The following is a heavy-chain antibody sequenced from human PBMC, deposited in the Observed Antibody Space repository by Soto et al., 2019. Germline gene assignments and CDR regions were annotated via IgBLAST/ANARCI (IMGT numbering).Heavy chain of an antibody. CDR2: INSGGGTT. CDR1: GFTFSSYW. V-gene: IGHV3-74*01. Sequence: PGGSLRLSCAASGFTFSSYWMHWVRQAPGKGLMWVSRINSGGGTTTYADSVKGRFTISRDNAKNTLYLQMNGLRAEDTALYYCARWFTYGNFDYFDYWGQGTQVTVSS. D-gene: IGHD3-10*01. CDR3: ARWFTYGNFDYFDY. J-gene: IGHJ4*02.